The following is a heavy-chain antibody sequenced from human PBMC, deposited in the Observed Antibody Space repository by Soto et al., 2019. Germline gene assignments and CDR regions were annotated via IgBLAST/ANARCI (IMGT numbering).Heavy chain of an antibody. V-gene: IGHV1-3*04. Sequence: ASVKVSCKASGYTFTSYTMHWVRQAPGQRLEWMGWINTGNGYTKYSQRLQGRVTITRDTSATTAYMELSSLRSEDTAVYYCGRWGEVRGVPSFDYWGQGTLVTVSS. CDR1: GYTFTSYT. J-gene: IGHJ4*02. D-gene: IGHD3-10*01. CDR2: INTGNGYT. CDR3: GRWGEVRGVPSFDY.